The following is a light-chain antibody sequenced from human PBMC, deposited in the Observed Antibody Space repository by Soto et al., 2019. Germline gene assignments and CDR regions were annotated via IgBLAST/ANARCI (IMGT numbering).Light chain of an antibody. Sequence: EIVLTQSPGTLSLSPGERATLSCKASQSGSSSHLAWYQQKVGQPPRLLLHETSTRATGIPDRFSGSGSGTDFTLTLSRLEPEDFAMYYCQQFGNSLYTFGQGTKLEI. CDR1: QSGSSSH. J-gene: IGKJ2*01. V-gene: IGKV3-20*01. CDR3: QQFGNSLYT. CDR2: ETS.